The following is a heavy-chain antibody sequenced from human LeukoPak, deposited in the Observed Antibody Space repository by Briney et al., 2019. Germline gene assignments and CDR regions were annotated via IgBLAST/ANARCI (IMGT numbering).Heavy chain of an antibody. V-gene: IGHV3-7*01. CDR2: IKKDGSEK. CDR1: GFTFSSYW. CDR3: VGGSGWLFDY. D-gene: IGHD6-19*01. Sequence: GGSLRLSCAASGFTFSSYWMFWVRQPPGKGLEWVATIKKDGSEKDYVDSVKGRFTISRDNAENSLSLQMNSLRADDTATYYCVGGSGWLFDYWGQGTLVTVSS. J-gene: IGHJ4*02.